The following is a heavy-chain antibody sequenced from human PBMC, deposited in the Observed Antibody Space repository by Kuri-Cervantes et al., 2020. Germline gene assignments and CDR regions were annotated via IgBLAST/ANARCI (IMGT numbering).Heavy chain of an antibody. CDR3: ARRRLEIDY. D-gene: IGHD1-1*01. V-gene: IGHV4-38-2*01. CDR1: GYSISSGYY. Sequence: SETLSLTCAVSGYSISSGYYWGWIRQPPGKGLEWIGSISYSGSTYYKSSLRSRVTITADTSKNQFSLKLTSVTAADTAVYYCARRRLEIDYWGQGTLVTVSS. J-gene: IGHJ4*02. CDR2: ISYSGST.